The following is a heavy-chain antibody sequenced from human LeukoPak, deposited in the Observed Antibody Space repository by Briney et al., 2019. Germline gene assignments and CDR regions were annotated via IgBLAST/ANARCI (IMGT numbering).Heavy chain of an antibody. V-gene: IGHV3-7*01. CDR3: VRESRPGGAMGLYHNLDY. CDR1: GFTFSDFW. Sequence: GGSLRLSCAGSGFTFSDFWVTWVRQTPGKGLEWVANIKEDGTEKNLVDSVKGRFTISRDNTKNLLFLEMNNLRGDDTAIYYCVRESRPGGAMGLYHNLDYWGQGTLVAVSS. D-gene: IGHD1-1*01. CDR2: IKEDGTEK. J-gene: IGHJ4*02.